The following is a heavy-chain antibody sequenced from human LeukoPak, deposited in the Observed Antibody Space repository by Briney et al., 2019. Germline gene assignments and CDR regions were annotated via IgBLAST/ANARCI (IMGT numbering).Heavy chain of an antibody. CDR3: AHTYHYDYVWGSYRWFGP. J-gene: IGHJ5*02. CDR1: GFSLSTSGVG. D-gene: IGHD3-16*01. V-gene: IGHV2-5*02. Sequence: SGPTLVNPTQTLTLTCTFSGFSLSTSGVGVGWIRQPPGKALEWLALIYWDDDKRYSPSLKSRLTITKDTSKNQVVLTMTNMDPVDTATYYCAHTYHYDYVWGSYRWFGPWGQGTLVTVSS. CDR2: IYWDDDK.